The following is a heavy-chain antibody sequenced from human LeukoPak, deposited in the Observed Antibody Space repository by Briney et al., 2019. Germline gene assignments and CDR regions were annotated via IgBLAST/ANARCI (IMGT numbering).Heavy chain of an antibody. CDR2: IYPTGNT. Sequence: SETLSLICSVSGGAIISYYWSWIRQPAGKGQGLVGRIYPTGNTDYNPSLKTRVTMSTDLSKKQFSLRLRSVTAADTAVYYCARLKFYDSTGYSPGYHMDVWGKGTAVTVSS. CDR3: ARLKFYDSTGYSPGYHMDV. CDR1: GGAIISYY. J-gene: IGHJ6*03. V-gene: IGHV4-4*07. D-gene: IGHD3-22*01.